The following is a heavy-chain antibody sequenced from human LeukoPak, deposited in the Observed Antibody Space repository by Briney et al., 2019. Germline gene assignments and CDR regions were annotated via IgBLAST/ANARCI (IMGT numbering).Heavy chain of an antibody. CDR1: EITFTKTW. V-gene: IGHV3-15*05. CDR2: IKSKIDGGTT. Sequence: PGGSLRLSCVESEITFTKTWMSWVRQAPGKGLEWVGRIKSKIDGGTTEYAAPVNGRFTISRDDSRNTLYLQMNSLTTDDTAVYSCATGVHYFGSWGQGTLVTVAS. CDR3: ATGVHYFGS. D-gene: IGHD1-1*01. J-gene: IGHJ4*02.